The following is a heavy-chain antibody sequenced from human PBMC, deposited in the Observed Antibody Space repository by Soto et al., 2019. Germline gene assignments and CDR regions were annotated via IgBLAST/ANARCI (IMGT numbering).Heavy chain of an antibody. D-gene: IGHD6-13*01. CDR3: ARLPHSSSWYGGVDY. CDR1: GGSISSSSHY. J-gene: IGHJ4*02. V-gene: IGHV4-39*01. CDR2: IYYSGST. Sequence: QLQLQESGPGLVKPSETLSLTCTVSGGSISSSSHYWGWIRQPPGKGLEWIGSIYYSGSTYYNPSLKSRVTISVDTSKNQFSLKLSSVTAADTAVYYCARLPHSSSWYGGVDYWGQGTLVTVSS.